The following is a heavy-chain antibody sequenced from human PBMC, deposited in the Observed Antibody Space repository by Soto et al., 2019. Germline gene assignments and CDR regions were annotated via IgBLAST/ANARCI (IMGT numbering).Heavy chain of an antibody. V-gene: IGHV4-59*08. CDR1: GGSISSYY. CDR3: ARNYGGNVDD. J-gene: IGHJ4*02. D-gene: IGHD4-17*01. CDR2: IHYSGTA. Sequence: QVQLQESGPGLVRPSETLSLTCTVSGGSISSYYWSWIRQPPGKGLEWIGYIHYSGTANYNPSLNSRVTIAVDASKNEFAPKLSSATAAVTTVYYCARNYGGNVDDWGQGTLVTVSS.